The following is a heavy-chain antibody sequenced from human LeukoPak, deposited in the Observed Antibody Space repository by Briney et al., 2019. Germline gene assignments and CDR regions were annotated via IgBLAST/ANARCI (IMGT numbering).Heavy chain of an antibody. CDR2: INTKSGAT. V-gene: IGHV1-2*02. D-gene: IGHD3/OR15-3a*01. Sequence: ASVKVSCKASGYSFIDYYLYWVRQAPGQGLEWMGWINTKSGATKYEQKFQGRITVTRNTSISTGYMEPTSLKSDDTAVYYCARSKGFWTFDDWGQGTLITVSS. CDR3: ARSKGFWTFDD. J-gene: IGHJ4*02. CDR1: GYSFIDYY.